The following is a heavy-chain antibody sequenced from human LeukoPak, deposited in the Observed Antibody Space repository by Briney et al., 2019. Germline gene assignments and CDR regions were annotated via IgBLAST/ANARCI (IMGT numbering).Heavy chain of an antibody. Sequence: GGSLRLSCAASGFTFSSSDMHWVRQAPGKGLEWVAFIRYDGNNKYYADSVKGRLTVTRDNSKNTLYLQMNSLRAADTAVYYCAKGYRNHLLILLDSWGQGTLVTVSS. CDR1: GFTFSSSD. J-gene: IGHJ5*01. CDR3: AKGYRNHLLILLDS. V-gene: IGHV3-30*02. CDR2: IRYDGNNK. D-gene: IGHD3-16*01.